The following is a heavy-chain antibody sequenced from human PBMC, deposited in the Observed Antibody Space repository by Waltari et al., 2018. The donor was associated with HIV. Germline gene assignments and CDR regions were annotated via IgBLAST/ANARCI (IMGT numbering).Heavy chain of an antibody. CDR2: IKSIPDGGTA. J-gene: IGHJ4*02. V-gene: IGHV3-15*01. CDR1: GITFINAW. CDR3: TGSTAYYDEGDY. Sequence: EVQLVESGGGLVEPGGSLRLSCAASGITFINAWMSWGRQAPGKGLEWVGRIKSIPDGGTADYAAPVKGRFTISRDDSKNTLYLQMTSLKTEDTAVYYCTGSTAYYDEGDYWGQGTLVTVSS. D-gene: IGHD3-16*01.